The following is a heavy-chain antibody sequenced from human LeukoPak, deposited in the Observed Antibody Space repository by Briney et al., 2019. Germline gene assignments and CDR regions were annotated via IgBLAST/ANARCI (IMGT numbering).Heavy chain of an antibody. V-gene: IGHV4-38-2*02. D-gene: IGHD3-10*01. CDR1: GYSISSGYY. CDR3: AREIFYGSGGYYRG. Sequence: SETLSLTCTVSGYSISSGYYWGWIRQPPGKGLEWIGSIFHTGSTYYNASLKSRVTISVDTSKNQFSVKLSSVTVADTAVYYCAREIFYGSGGYYRGWGQGTLVTVSS. CDR2: IFHTGST. J-gene: IGHJ4*02.